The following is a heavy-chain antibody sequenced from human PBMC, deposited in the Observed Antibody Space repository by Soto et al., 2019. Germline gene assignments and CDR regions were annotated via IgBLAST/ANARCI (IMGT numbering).Heavy chain of an antibody. V-gene: IGHV1-18*04. Sequence: ASVKVSCKASGYTFTSYGISWVRQAPGQGLEWMGWISAYNGSTNYAQKLQGRVTMTTDTSTSTAYMELRSLRSDDTAVYYCARGGPIEWEALGAFDIWGQGTMVTVSS. CDR3: ARGGPIEWEALGAFDI. CDR1: GYTFTSYG. CDR2: ISAYNGST. D-gene: IGHD1-26*01. J-gene: IGHJ3*02.